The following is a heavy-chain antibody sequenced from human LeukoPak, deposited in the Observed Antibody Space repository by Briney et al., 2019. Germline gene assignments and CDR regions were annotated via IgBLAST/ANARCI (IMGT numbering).Heavy chain of an antibody. D-gene: IGHD6-6*01. Sequence: SETLSLTCTVSGGSISSYYWSWIRQPPGKGLEWIGYIYYSGSTKCNPSLKSRVTISVDTSKKQFSLKLSSVTAADTAVYYCARELSSSAIKHWGQGTLSPSPQ. V-gene: IGHV4-59*01. CDR3: ARELSSSAIKH. CDR1: GGSISSYY. CDR2: IYYSGST. J-gene: IGHJ1*01.